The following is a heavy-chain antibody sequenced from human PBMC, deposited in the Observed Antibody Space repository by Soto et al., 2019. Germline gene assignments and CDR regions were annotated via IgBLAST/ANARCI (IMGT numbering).Heavy chain of an antibody. D-gene: IGHD2-15*01. CDR2: IYYSGST. CDR3: ARRVVVAAAYYYYYGMDV. Sequence: SETLSLTCTVSSGSISSSSYYWGWIRQPPGKGLEWIGSIYYSGSTYYNPSLKSRVTISVDTSKNQFSLKLSSVTAADTAVYYCARRVVVAAAYYYYYGMDVWGQGTTVTV. CDR1: SGSISSSSYY. J-gene: IGHJ6*02. V-gene: IGHV4-39*01.